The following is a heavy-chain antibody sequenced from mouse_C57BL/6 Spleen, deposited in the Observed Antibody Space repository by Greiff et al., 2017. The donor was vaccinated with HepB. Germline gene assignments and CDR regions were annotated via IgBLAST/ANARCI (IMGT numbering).Heavy chain of an antibody. Sequence: VQLKESGPGLVKPSQSLSLTCSVTGYSITSGYYWNWIRQFPGNKLEWMGYISYDGSNNYNPSLKNRISITRDTSKNQFFLKLNSVTTEDTATYYCARQSYGRGSFYAMDYWGQGTSVTVSS. D-gene: IGHD1-1*01. CDR3: ARQSYGRGSFYAMDY. CDR1: GYSITSGYY. V-gene: IGHV3-6*01. CDR2: ISYDGSN. J-gene: IGHJ4*01.